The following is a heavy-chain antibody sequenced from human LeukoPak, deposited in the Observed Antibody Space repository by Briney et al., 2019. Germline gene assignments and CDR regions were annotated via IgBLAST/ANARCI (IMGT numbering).Heavy chain of an antibody. CDR2: IYNSGST. CDR1: GGSISSGGYS. CDR3: ASVGGDGNPS. V-gene: IGHV4-30-2*01. D-gene: IGHD4-17*01. Sequence: SQTLSLTCAVSGGSISSGGYSWSWIRQPPGKGLEWIGYIYNSGSTYYNPSLKSRVTISVDRSKNQFSLKLSSVTAADTAVYYCASVGGDGNPSWGQGTLVTVSS. J-gene: IGHJ4*02.